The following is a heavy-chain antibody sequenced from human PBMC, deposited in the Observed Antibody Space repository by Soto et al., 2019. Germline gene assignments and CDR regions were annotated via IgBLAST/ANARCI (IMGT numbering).Heavy chain of an antibody. D-gene: IGHD3-3*01. CDR2: ISGSGGST. CDR3: AKDRKRYDFWSGYPTFDY. J-gene: IGHJ4*02. V-gene: IGHV3-23*01. Sequence: GGSLRLSCAASGFTFSSYAMSWVRQAPGKGLEWVSAISGSGGSTYYADSVKGRFTISRDNSKNTLYLQMNSLRAEDTAVYYCAKDRKRYDFWSGYPTFDYWGQGTLVTVSS. CDR1: GFTFSSYA.